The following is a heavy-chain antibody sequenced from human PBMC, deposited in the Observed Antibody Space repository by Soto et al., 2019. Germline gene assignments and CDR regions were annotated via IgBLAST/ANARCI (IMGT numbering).Heavy chain of an antibody. CDR2: IIPIFGTA. Sequence: VSCKASGGTFSRYAISWVRQAPGQGLEWMGGIIPIFGTANYAQKFQGRVTITADESTSTAYMELSSLRSEDTAVYYCARGVAIMAYYYGMDVWGQGTTVTVSS. V-gene: IGHV1-69*01. J-gene: IGHJ6*02. D-gene: IGHD2-21*01. CDR3: ARGVAIMAYYYGMDV. CDR1: GGTFSRYA.